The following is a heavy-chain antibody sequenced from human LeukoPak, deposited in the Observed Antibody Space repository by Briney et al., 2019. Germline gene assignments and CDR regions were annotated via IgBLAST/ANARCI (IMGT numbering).Heavy chain of an antibody. V-gene: IGHV3-64*01. CDR3: ARALGDGYNRFDY. D-gene: IGHD5-24*01. J-gene: IGHJ4*02. Sequence: GGSLRLSCAASGFTFSSYAMHWVRQAPGKGLEYVSATSSNGGSTYYANSVKGRFTISRDNSKNTLYLQMGSLRAEGMAVYYCARALGDGYNRFDYWGQGTLVTVSS. CDR2: TSSNGGST. CDR1: GFTFSSYA.